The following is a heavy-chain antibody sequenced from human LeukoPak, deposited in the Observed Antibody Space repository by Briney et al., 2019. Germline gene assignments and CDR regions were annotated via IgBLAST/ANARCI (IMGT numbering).Heavy chain of an antibody. J-gene: IGHJ3*01. CDR3: GRDPNGDYIGAFEF. CDR2: IKGSGSYA. D-gene: IGHD4-17*01. CDR1: DFTFANYA. Sequence: GGSLRLSCVGSDFTFANYAMTWVRLTPGKGLEWASSIKGSGSYAMYADSVSGRFTTFRDNSRNTIFLQMTSLRAEDTAIYYCGRDPNGDYIGAFEFWGLGTLVSVSS. V-gene: IGHV3-23*01.